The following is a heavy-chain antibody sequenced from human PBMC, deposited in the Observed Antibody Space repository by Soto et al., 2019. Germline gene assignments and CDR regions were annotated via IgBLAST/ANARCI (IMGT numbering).Heavy chain of an antibody. Sequence: SETLSLTCTVSGGSISSYYWSWIRQPPGKGLEWIGYIYYSGSTNYNPYLKSRVTISVDTSKNQFSLKLSSVTAADTAVYYCARDRGETMVRGAPARWFDPWGQGTLVTVSS. CDR1: GGSISSYY. CDR3: ARDRGETMVRGAPARWFDP. CDR2: IYYSGST. V-gene: IGHV4-59*01. D-gene: IGHD3-10*01. J-gene: IGHJ5*02.